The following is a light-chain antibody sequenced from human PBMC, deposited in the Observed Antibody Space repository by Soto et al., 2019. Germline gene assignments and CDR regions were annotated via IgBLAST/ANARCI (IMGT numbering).Light chain of an antibody. Sequence: QSVLTQPASVSGSPGQSIAISCTGTSSDVGGYNYVSWYQQHPGKAPTVMIYDVSNRPSGVSNRFSGSKSGNTASLTISGLQAHDEADYYCSSYTSSSTYVFGTGTKVTVL. V-gene: IGLV2-14*01. CDR1: SSDVGGYNY. J-gene: IGLJ1*01. CDR3: SSYTSSSTYV. CDR2: DVS.